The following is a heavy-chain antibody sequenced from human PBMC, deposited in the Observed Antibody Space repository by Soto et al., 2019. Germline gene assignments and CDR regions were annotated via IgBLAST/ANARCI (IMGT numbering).Heavy chain of an antibody. CDR3: ARDHKGALRRGYAQQPPDY. Sequence: TGGSLRLSCAASGFTFSSYGMHWVRQAPGKGLEWVAVIWYDGSNKYYADSVKGRFTISRDNSKNTPYLQMNSLRAEDTAVYYCARDHKGALRRGYAQQPPDYWGQGTLVTVSS. V-gene: IGHV3-33*01. CDR2: IWYDGSNK. J-gene: IGHJ4*02. CDR1: GFTFSSYG. D-gene: IGHD3-3*01.